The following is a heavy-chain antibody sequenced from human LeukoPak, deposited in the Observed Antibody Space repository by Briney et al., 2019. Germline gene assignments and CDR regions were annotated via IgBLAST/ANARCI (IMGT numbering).Heavy chain of an antibody. CDR1: GKYW. Sequence: GGSLRLSCAASGKYWMHWVRQAPGKGLVWVSHINSDGSWTSYADSVKGRFAISKDNAKNTVYLQMNSLRAEDTAVYYCVSFYETYWGRGTLVTVSS. V-gene: IGHV3-74*01. J-gene: IGHJ4*02. CDR3: VSFYETY. CDR2: INSDGSWT. D-gene: IGHD2/OR15-2a*01.